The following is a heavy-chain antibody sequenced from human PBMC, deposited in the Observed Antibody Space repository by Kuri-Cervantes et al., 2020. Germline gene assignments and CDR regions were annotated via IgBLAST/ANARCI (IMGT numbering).Heavy chain of an antibody. CDR1: GYTFTSYD. CDR3: AREGDDSSGYYSTYFDY. CDR2: MNPNSGNT. Sequence: ASVKVSCKASGYTFTSYDINWVRQATGQGLEWMGWMNPNSGNTGYAQKFQGRVTMTRNTSISTAYMELSSLRSDDTAVYYCAREGDDSSGYYSTYFDYWGQGTLVTVSS. V-gene: IGHV1-8*02. D-gene: IGHD3-22*01. J-gene: IGHJ4*02.